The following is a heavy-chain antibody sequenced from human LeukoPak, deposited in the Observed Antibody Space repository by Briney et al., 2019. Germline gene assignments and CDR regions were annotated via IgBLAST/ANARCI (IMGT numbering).Heavy chain of an antibody. J-gene: IGHJ4*02. D-gene: IGHD3-22*01. CDR2: INPNSGGT. CDR3: AGHHYYDSSGFDY. Sequence: ASVKVSCKASGYTSTGYYMHWVRQAPGQGLEWMGWINPNSGGTNYAQKFQGRVTMTRDTSISTAYMELSRLRSDDTAVYYCAGHHYYDSSGFDYWGQGTLVTVSS. CDR1: GYTSTGYY. V-gene: IGHV1-2*02.